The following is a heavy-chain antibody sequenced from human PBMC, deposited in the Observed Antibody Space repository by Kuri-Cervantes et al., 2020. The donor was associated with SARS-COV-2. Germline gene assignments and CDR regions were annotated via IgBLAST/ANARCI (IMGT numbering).Heavy chain of an antibody. D-gene: IGHD2-2*01. CDR2: IYYSGST. J-gene: IGHJ6*02. Sequence: SQSLSPTCTVSGGSISGQYCNWIRQSAGKGLEWIGRIYYSGSTNYNPSLKSRFTMSVETSKNEFSLRLSSVTAADTAVYYCARDLPGLYYAMDVWGQGTTVTVSS. V-gene: IGHV4-4*07. CDR3: ARDLPGLYYAMDV. CDR1: GGSISGQY.